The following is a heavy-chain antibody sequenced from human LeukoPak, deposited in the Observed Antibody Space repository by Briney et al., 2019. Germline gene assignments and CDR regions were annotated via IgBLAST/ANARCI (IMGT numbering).Heavy chain of an antibody. CDR2: ITITSNYI. J-gene: IGHJ6*03. CDR3: VRTEVITMVRGVIADYYYMDV. CDR1: GFTFSSYT. V-gene: IGHV3-21*01. D-gene: IGHD3-10*01. Sequence: GGSLRLSCAASGFTFSSYTMNWVRQAPGKGLEWVSSITITSNYIFYTDSVRGRFTISRDNAKNSLYLQMNSLRAEDTAVYYCVRTEVITMVRGVIADYYYMDVWGKGTMVTVSS.